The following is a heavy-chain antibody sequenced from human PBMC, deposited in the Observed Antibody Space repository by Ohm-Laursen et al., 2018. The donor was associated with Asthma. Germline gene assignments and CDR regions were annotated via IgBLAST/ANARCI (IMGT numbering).Heavy chain of an antibody. D-gene: IGHD6-13*01. V-gene: IGHV3-23*01. CDR1: GYTFSRYS. CDR3: AKDKDAGTHPYSSSWFDY. J-gene: IGHJ4*02. CDR2: LSLSGGST. Sequence: SLRLSCAASGYTFSRYSIHWVRQVPGKGLEWVSALSLSGGSTFYADSVKGRFIISRDNSKNTLYLQMHSLRAEDTAVYYCAKDKDAGTHPYSSSWFDYWGQGTLVTVSS.